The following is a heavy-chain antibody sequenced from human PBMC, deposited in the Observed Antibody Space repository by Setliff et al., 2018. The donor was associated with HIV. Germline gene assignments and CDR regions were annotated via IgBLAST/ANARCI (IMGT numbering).Heavy chain of an antibody. V-gene: IGHV4-39*01. Sequence: SETLSLTCAVSGGSVGSRDYYWGWIRQPPGKGLGWIGNILYGGTTYYTPSLKSRVSISVDTSRNQFSPRLNSVTAADTAVYYCARPTTGLGGGAAFDIWGQGTMVTVSS. D-gene: IGHD2-8*01. CDR2: ILYGGTT. J-gene: IGHJ3*02. CDR1: GGSVGSRDYY. CDR3: ARPTTGLGGGAAFDI.